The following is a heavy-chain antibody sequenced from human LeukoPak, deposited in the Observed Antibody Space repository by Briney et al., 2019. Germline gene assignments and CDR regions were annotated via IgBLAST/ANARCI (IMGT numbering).Heavy chain of an antibody. CDR2: IYHSGST. CDR1: GGSISSGGYS. CDR3: AGGSGYAFEY. D-gene: IGHD5-12*01. J-gene: IGHJ4*02. V-gene: IGHV4-30-2*01. Sequence: SETLSLTCAVSGGSISSGGYSWSWIRQPPGKGLEWIGYIYHSGSTYYNPSLKSRVTISVDKSKNQFSLKLSSVTAADTAVYYCAGGSGYAFEYWGQGTLVTVSS.